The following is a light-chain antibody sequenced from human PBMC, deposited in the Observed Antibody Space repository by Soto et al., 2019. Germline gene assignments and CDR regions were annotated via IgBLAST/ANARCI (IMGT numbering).Light chain of an antibody. Sequence: DIQLTQSPSFLSASVGDRVTVTCRASQGISSYLAWYQQKPGKAPQLLIYAASTLQSGVPSRFSGSGSGTEFTLTISSLQTEDFATYYCQQFNSFPRTFGLGTKVEIK. CDR2: AAS. CDR3: QQFNSFPRT. V-gene: IGKV1-9*01. CDR1: QGISSY. J-gene: IGKJ1*01.